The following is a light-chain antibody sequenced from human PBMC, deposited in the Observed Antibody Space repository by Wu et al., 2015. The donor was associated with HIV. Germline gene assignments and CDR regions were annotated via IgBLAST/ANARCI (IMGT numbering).Light chain of an antibody. J-gene: IGKJ2*01. Sequence: EIVMTQSPATLSVSPGQRVTLSCRASESISSNLAWYQQKPGQAPRLLIYGASTRTTAFPARFSASGSGTEFTLTISSVQSEDLAVYYCQQYSHWPPAPYTFGLGDQAWRSN. CDR3: QQYSHWPPAPYT. CDR2: GAS. V-gene: IGKV3-15*01. CDR1: ESISSN.